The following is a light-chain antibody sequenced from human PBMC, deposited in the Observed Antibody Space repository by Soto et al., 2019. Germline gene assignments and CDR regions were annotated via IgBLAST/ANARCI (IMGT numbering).Light chain of an antibody. CDR1: SSDVGGYNY. Sequence: QSALTQPASVSGSPGQSITISCTGTSSDVGGYNYVSWYQQYPGKAPKVMIYEVSKRPSGVPDRFSGSKSGNTASLTVSGLQAEDEADYYCSSYAGSNNVFGTGTKLTVL. J-gene: IGLJ1*01. CDR2: EVS. CDR3: SSYAGSNNV. V-gene: IGLV2-8*01.